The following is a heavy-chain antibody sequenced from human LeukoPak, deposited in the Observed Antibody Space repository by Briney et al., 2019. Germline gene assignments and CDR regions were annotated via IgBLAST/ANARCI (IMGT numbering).Heavy chain of an antibody. J-gene: IGHJ4*02. V-gene: IGHV3-30-3*01. CDR2: ISYDGSNK. Sequence: PGGSLRLSCAASGFTFSSYSMHWVRQAQDKGLEWVAVISYDGSNKYYADSVKGRFTISRDNSKNTLYLQMNSLRAEDTAVYYCARAKFYFDYWGQGTMVTVSS. CDR3: ARAKFYFDY. CDR1: GFTFSSYS.